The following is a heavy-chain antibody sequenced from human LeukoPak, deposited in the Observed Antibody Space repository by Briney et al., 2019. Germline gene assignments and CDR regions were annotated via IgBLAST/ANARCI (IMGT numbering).Heavy chain of an antibody. Sequence: PGGSLTLSCAASGFTFSSYSRNWVRQAPGKGLEWVSHISSSSSNIYYADSVRGRFTISRDNAKNSLYLQMNSLRAEDTAVYYCARDIYASSFYYWGQGTLVTVSS. CDR2: ISSSSSNI. D-gene: IGHD2-2*01. J-gene: IGHJ4*02. CDR3: ARDIYASSFYY. CDR1: GFTFSSYS. V-gene: IGHV3-48*01.